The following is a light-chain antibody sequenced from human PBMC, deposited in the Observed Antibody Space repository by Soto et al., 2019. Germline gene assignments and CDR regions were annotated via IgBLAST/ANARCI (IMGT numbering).Light chain of an antibody. Sequence: EIVMTQSPGTLPLSPGERATISCRASQVIGSRYLAWYHQKSGQAPRLLIYGASSRATGIPDRFSGSGSGTDFTLTISRLEPEDFGVYYCQQFGSSIPHTFGAGTKLEIK. J-gene: IGKJ2*01. CDR2: GAS. CDR3: QQFGSSIPHT. CDR1: QVIGSRY. V-gene: IGKV3-20*01.